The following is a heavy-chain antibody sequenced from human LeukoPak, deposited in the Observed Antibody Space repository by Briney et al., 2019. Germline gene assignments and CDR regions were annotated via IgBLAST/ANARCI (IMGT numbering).Heavy chain of an antibody. Sequence: PSETLSLTCTVPGGSISSYYWSWIRQPAGKGLEWTGRIHTSGSTNYNPSLKSRVTMSVDTSKNQFSLKLSSVTAADTAVYYCARDRYYYDSSGSPFDYWGQGTLVTVSS. CDR2: IHTSGST. J-gene: IGHJ4*02. D-gene: IGHD3-22*01. V-gene: IGHV4-4*07. CDR3: ARDRYYYDSSGSPFDY. CDR1: GGSISSYY.